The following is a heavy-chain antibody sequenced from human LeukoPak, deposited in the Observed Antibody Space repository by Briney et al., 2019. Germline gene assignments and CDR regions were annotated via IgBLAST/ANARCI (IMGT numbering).Heavy chain of an antibody. D-gene: IGHD5-18*01. CDR3: ARVRRGYSYGYPAFDI. V-gene: IGHV3-9*01. CDR2: ISWNSGSI. Sequence: PGRSLRLSCAASGFTFDDYAMHWVRQAPGKGLGWVSGISWNSGSIGYADSVKGRFTISRDNAKNSLYLQMNSLRAEDTAVYYCARVRRGYSYGYPAFDIWGQGTMVTVSS. CDR1: GFTFDDYA. J-gene: IGHJ3*02.